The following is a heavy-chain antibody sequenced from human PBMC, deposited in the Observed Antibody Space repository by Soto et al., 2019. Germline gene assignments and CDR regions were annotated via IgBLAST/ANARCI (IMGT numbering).Heavy chain of an antibody. D-gene: IGHD2-15*01. CDR1: GFTFSSYG. Sequence: QVQLVEPGGGVVQPGRSLRLSCAASGFTFSSYGMHWVRQAPGKGLEWVAVISYDGSNKYYADSVKGRFTISRDNSKNTLYLQMNGLRAEDTAVYYCAKDGGGYCSGGSCYSSYYYGMDVWGQGTTVTVSS. CDR2: ISYDGSNK. V-gene: IGHV3-30*18. CDR3: AKDGGGYCSGGSCYSSYYYGMDV. J-gene: IGHJ6*02.